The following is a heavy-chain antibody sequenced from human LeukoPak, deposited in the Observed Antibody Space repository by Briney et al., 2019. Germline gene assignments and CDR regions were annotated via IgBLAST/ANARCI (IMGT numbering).Heavy chain of an antibody. Sequence: SVKVSCKASGGTFSSYAISWVRQAPGQGLEWMGGIIPIFGTANYAQKFQGRVTITADESTSTAYMELSSLRSEDTAVYYCARGRYSSSWYAYFDYWGQGTLVTVSS. CDR3: ARGRYSSSWYAYFDY. J-gene: IGHJ4*02. D-gene: IGHD6-13*01. V-gene: IGHV1-69*13. CDR2: IIPIFGTA. CDR1: GGTFSSYA.